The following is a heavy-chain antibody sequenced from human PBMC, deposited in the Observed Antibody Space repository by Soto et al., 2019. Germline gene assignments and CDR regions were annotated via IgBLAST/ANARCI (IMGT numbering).Heavy chain of an antibody. D-gene: IGHD2-2*01. V-gene: IGHV1-69*01. J-gene: IGHJ6*02. CDR2: IIPISETT. CDR1: GGTFSSYA. Sequence: QVQLVQSGAEVKKPGSSVKVSCKASGGTFSSYAISWVRQAPGQGLEWMGGIIPISETTNYAQKFQGRVTITADESKSTAYMELSSLISEDTAVYYCARSQGSSTSLEIYYYYYYGMGVWGQGTTVTVSS. CDR3: ARSQGSSTSLEIYYYYYYGMGV.